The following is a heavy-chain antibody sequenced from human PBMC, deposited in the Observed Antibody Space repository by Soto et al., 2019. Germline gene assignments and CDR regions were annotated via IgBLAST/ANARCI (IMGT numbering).Heavy chain of an antibody. V-gene: IGHV4-34*01. CDR2: INHSGST. Sequence: SETLSLTCAFYCGSFIGYYWSWIRQAPGKGLEWIGEINHSGSTNSNPSLKSRVTISVDTSKNQFSLKLSSVTAADTAVYYCARGISMIVEVQRDAPDKYYFDSWGQGTLVTVSS. CDR3: ARGISMIVEVQRDAPDKYYFDS. CDR1: CGSFIGYY. D-gene: IGHD3-22*01. J-gene: IGHJ4*02.